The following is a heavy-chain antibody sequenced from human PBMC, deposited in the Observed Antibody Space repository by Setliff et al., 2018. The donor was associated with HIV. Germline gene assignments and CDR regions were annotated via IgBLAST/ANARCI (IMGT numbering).Heavy chain of an antibody. Sequence: ASVKVSCKTSGYTFTAYYIHWVRQAPGQGLEWMGWINANSGGTNYAQKFQGRVTMTRDTSISTAYMDLGRLRSDDTAVYYCARDPPDSSGTLFGYWGQGTLVTVSS. CDR2: INANSGGT. CDR1: GYTFTAYY. D-gene: IGHD3-22*01. J-gene: IGHJ4*02. V-gene: IGHV1-2*02. CDR3: ARDPPDSSGTLFGY.